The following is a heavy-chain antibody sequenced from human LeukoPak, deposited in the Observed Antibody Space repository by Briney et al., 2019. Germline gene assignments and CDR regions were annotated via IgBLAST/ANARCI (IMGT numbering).Heavy chain of an antibody. Sequence: GGSLRLSCAASGFTFSNYWMHWLRQGPGKGLVWVSHIKYDGSATNYADSVKGRFTISRENAKNTLYLQMNRLRTDDTAVYYCVSGSLQSGYNFDYWGQGALVPVSS. CDR3: VSGSLQSGYNFDY. CDR2: IKYDGSAT. V-gene: IGHV3-74*01. J-gene: IGHJ4*02. CDR1: GFTFSNYW. D-gene: IGHD3-3*01.